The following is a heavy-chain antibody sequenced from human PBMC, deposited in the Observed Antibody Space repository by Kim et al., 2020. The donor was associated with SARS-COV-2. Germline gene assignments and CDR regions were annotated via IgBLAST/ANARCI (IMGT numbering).Heavy chain of an antibody. CDR1: GYTFTSYA. CDR3: ARAGVGLYVDWFNGCYFD. CDR2: IITIPGIP. D-gene: IGHD3-9*01. V-gene: IGHV1-69*04. Sequence: SVKVSCKASGYTFTSYAINWVRQAPGQGLEWMGRIITIPGIPNYAQKFQGRVVITVDTSTSTAYMQLSSLRSEDTAVYYCARAGVGLYVDWFNGCYFD. J-gene: IGHJ4*03.